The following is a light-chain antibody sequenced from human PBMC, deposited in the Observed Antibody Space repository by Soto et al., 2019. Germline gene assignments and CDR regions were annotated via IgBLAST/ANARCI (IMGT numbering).Light chain of an antibody. CDR3: QSYDSSLSAWV. CDR1: SSNIGAGYD. Sequence: VLTQPPSVSGAPGQRVTISCTGSSSNIGAGYDVHWYQQLPGTAPKLLIYGNSNRPSGVPDRFSVSKSGTSASLAITGLQAEDEADYYCQSYDSSLSAWVFGGGTKLTVL. CDR2: GNS. J-gene: IGLJ3*02. V-gene: IGLV1-40*01.